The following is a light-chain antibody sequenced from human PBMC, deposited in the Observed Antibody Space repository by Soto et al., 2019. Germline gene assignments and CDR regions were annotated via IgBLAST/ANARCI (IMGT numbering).Light chain of an antibody. J-gene: IGKJ1*01. V-gene: IGKV1-5*03. CDR3: QHSNSYSEA. CDR1: QTISSW. CDR2: KAS. Sequence: DIQMTQSPSTLSGSVGDRVTITCRASQTISSWLAWYQQKPGKAPQLLSYKASTLKSGVPSRFSGSGSGTEFTLPSSSLQPDDFATYDCQHSNSYSEAFGQGTKVEL.